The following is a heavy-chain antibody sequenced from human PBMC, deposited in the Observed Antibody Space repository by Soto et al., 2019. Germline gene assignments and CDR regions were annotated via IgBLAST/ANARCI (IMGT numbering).Heavy chain of an antibody. V-gene: IGHV4-39*01. J-gene: IGHJ5*02. Sequence: SETLSLTCSVSGGSINSSSYFWGWVRQPPGKGLEWIGSIYYSGSTYYNPSLGSRVTISVDTSKNQFSLKLSSVTAADTAVFYCARHYSSGSRNWFDPWGQGT. CDR2: IYYSGST. CDR1: GGSINSSSYF. CDR3: ARHYSSGSRNWFDP. D-gene: IGHD6-19*01.